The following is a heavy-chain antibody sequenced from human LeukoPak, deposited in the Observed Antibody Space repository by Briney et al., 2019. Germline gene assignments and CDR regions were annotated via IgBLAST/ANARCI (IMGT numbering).Heavy chain of an antibody. J-gene: IGHJ4*02. CDR3: ARDGSGLGVVTEKDFDY. CDR2: ISAYNGNT. CDR1: GYTFTSYG. Sequence: ASVKVSCKASGYTFTSYGISWVRQAPGQGLEWMGWISAYNGNTNYAQKLQGRVTMTTDTSTSTAYMELRSLRSDDTAVYYCARDGSGLGVVTEKDFDYWGQGTLVTVSS. D-gene: IGHD3-3*01. V-gene: IGHV1-18*01.